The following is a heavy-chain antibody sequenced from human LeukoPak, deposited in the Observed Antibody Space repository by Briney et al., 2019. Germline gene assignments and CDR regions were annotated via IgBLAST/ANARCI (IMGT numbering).Heavy chain of an antibody. V-gene: IGHV3-7*01. D-gene: IGHD5-18*01. J-gene: IGHJ4*02. CDR3: ARLRGYSYGKLDY. CDR2: IKQDGSEK. CDR1: GFTISSYW. Sequence: GGSLRLSCAASGFTISSYWMSWVRQAPGKGLEWVANIKQDGSEKYYVDSVKGRFTISRDNAKNSLYLQMNSLRAEDTAVYYCARLRGYSYGKLDYWGQGTLVTVSS.